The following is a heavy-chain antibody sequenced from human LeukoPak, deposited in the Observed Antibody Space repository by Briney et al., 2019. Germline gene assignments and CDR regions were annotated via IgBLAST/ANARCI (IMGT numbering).Heavy chain of an antibody. Sequence: GGSLRLSCAASGFTFSSYAMSWVRQAPGKGLEWVSGISGSGGSTYYGASVKGRFTISRDNSKNTLYLQMNSLRAEDTAVYYCAKETEYSGYYYGDYWGQGTLVTVSS. CDR1: GFTFSSYA. V-gene: IGHV3-23*01. CDR2: ISGSGGST. CDR3: AKETEYSGYYYGDY. D-gene: IGHD5-12*01. J-gene: IGHJ4*02.